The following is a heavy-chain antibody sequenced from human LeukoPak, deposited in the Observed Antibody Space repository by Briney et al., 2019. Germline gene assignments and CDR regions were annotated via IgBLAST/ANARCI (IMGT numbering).Heavy chain of an antibody. D-gene: IGHD3-10*01. Sequence: SQTLSLTCTVSGGSISSGGYYWSWIRQHPGKGLEWIGYIYYSGSTYYNPSLKSRVTISVDTSKNQFSLKLSSVTAADTAVYYCARHYYGSGSPPRWGQGTLVTVSS. J-gene: IGHJ4*02. CDR2: IYYSGST. V-gene: IGHV4-31*03. CDR1: GGSISSGGYY. CDR3: ARHYYGSGSPPR.